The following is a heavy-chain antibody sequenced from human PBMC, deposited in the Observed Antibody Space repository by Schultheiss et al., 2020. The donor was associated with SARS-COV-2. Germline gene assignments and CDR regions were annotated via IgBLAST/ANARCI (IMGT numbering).Heavy chain of an antibody. D-gene: IGHD3-10*01. J-gene: IGHJ6*02. CDR1: GGSISSYY. Sequence: SQTLSLTCPVSGGSISSYYWSWIRQPPGKGLEWIGYIYYSGSTNYNPSLKSRVTISVDTSKNQFSLKLSSVTAADTAVYYCARVRIGFGEFNYYYYGMDVWGQGTTVTVSS. CDR2: IYYSGST. V-gene: IGHV4-59*01. CDR3: ARVRIGFGEFNYYYYGMDV.